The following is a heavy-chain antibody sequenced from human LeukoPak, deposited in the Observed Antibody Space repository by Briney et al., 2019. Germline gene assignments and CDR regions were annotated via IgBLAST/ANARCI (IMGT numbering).Heavy chain of an antibody. J-gene: IGHJ4*02. CDR3: SRDPRRIAGATTGDY. D-gene: IGHD1-26*01. CDR1: GFTVSSNY. CDR2: IYSGGST. V-gene: IGHV3-53*04. Sequence: GGSLRLSCAASGFTVSSNYVSWVRQAPGKGLEWVSVIYSGGSTYYADSVKGRFTISRHNSKNTLYLQMNSLRAEDTAVYYWSRDPRRIAGATTGDYWGQGTLVTVSS.